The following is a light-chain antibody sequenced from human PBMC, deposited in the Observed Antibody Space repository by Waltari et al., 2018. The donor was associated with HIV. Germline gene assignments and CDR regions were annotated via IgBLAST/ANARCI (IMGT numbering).Light chain of an antibody. V-gene: IGKV3-11*01. Sequence: EIVLTQSPPTLSLSPGASATLSCRSSQSVSSYLAWYQQKPGQAPRLLIYGASSRATGIPARFSGSGSGTDYTLTISSLEPGDFGVYYCHQRSNWPITFGQGTRLEIK. CDR1: QSVSSY. CDR2: GAS. J-gene: IGKJ5*01. CDR3: HQRSNWPIT.